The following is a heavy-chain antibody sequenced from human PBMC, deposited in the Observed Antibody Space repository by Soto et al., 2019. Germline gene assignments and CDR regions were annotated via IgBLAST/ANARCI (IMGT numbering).Heavy chain of an antibody. V-gene: IGHV3-74*01. CDR3: ARAGLFLEWLSVPYYYYVTDV. CDR2: INSDGSST. CDR1: WVTFSGYG. J-gene: IGHJ6*02. D-gene: IGHD3-3*01. Sequence: RVWWGVAWVTFSGYGMHRVLQDPGKGLVWVSRINSDGSSTSYADSVKGRFTISRDNAKNTLYLQMNSLRAEDTAVYYCARAGLFLEWLSVPYYYYVTDVWRQGSTVTVSS.